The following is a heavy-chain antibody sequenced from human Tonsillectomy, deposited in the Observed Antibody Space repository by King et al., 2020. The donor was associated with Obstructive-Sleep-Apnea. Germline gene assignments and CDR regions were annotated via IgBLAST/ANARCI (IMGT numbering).Heavy chain of an antibody. J-gene: IGHJ6*02. CDR3: ARLMRLVPVGSTYYHAMDV. V-gene: IGHV4-59*01. Sequence: QLQESGPGLVKPSETLSLTCTVSGDSISGYYWSWIRQPPGKGLEYIVYIYYSGTTNYNPSLKSRVTISVDTSKNQFSLKLSSVTAADTAIYYCARLMRLVPVGSTYYHAMDVWGQGTTVTVSS. D-gene: IGHD2-2*01. CDR2: IYYSGTT. CDR1: GDSISGYY.